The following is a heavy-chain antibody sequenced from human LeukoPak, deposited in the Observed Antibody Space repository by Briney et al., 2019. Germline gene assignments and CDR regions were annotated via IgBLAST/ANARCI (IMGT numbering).Heavy chain of an antibody. D-gene: IGHD6-13*01. V-gene: IGHV4-59*08. J-gene: IGHJ5*02. CDR1: GASISSYY. CDR2: IYYSGTT. CDR3: ARPEKAAGIDP. Sequence: PSETLSLTCTVSGASISSYYWSWIRQPPGKGLEWIGFIYYSGTTNYNPSLKSRVTISVDTSKNQFSLKLSSVTAADTAVYYCARPEKAAGIDPWGQGTLVTVSS.